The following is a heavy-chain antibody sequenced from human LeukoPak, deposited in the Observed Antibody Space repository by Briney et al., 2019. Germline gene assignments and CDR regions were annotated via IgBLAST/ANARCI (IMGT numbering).Heavy chain of an antibody. CDR1: GFIFSTYA. D-gene: IGHD3-10*01. J-gene: IGHJ3*02. CDR2: ITYDGSDT. CDR3: ARPGGYAFDI. Sequence: PGGSLRLSCEASGFIFSTYAFHWVRQAPGKGPEWMVFITYDGSDTYFADSVKGRFTLSRDNSKNALYLQMNSLRTADTAVYYCARPGGYAFDIWGQGTMVTVSS. V-gene: IGHV3-30*04.